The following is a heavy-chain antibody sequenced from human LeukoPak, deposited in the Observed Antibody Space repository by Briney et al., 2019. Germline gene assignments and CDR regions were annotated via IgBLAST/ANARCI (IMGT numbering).Heavy chain of an antibody. D-gene: IGHD3-3*01. V-gene: IGHV4-38-2*02. CDR1: GYSISSGYY. J-gene: IGHJ5*02. CDR2: IYHSGST. Sequence: SETLSLTCTVSGYSISSGYYWGWIRQPPGKGLEWIGSIYHSGSTYYNPSLKSRVTISVDTSKNQFSLKLSSVTAADTAVYYCARDTYYDFWSGYDQRHWFDPWGQGTLVTVSS. CDR3: ARDTYYDFWSGYDQRHWFDP.